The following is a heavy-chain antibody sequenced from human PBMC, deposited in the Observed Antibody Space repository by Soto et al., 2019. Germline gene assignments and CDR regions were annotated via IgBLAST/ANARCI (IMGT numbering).Heavy chain of an antibody. V-gene: IGHV4-38-2*02. CDR2: IFHTGTT. Sequence: ASETLSLTCAVSGYSITSGYYWGWIRQSPGKGLEWIGSIFHTGTTYYNPSLKSRVTISVDTSNNQFSLNLDSVTAADTAVYYCAREGITMYGLVFMWGQGTQVTVSS. J-gene: IGHJ4*02. D-gene: IGHD3-3*01. CDR3: AREGITMYGLVFM. CDR1: GYSITSGYY.